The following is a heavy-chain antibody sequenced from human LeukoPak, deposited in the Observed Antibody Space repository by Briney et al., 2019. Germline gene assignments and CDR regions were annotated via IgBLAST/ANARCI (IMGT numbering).Heavy chain of an antibody. CDR3: ARDQYSSGYRYAFDI. D-gene: IGHD3-22*01. Sequence: GGSLRLSCAASGFAFSSYAMHWVRQAPGKGLEWVAVISYDGSNKYYADSVKGRFTISRDNSKNTLYLQMNSLRAEDTAVYYCARDQYSSGYRYAFDIWGQGTMVTVSS. J-gene: IGHJ3*02. V-gene: IGHV3-30*04. CDR2: ISYDGSNK. CDR1: GFAFSSYA.